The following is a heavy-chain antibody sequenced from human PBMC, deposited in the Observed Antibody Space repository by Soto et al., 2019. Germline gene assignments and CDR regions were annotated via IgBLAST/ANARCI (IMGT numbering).Heavy chain of an antibody. Sequence: ASVRVSCKASGYTFTSYAMHWVRQAPGQRLEWMGWINAGNGNTKYSQKFQGRVTITRDTSASTAYMELSSLRSEDTAVYYCARGLGLYYFDYWGQGTLVTVSS. CDR1: GYTFTSYA. D-gene: IGHD1-26*01. J-gene: IGHJ4*02. V-gene: IGHV1-3*01. CDR2: INAGNGNT. CDR3: ARGLGLYYFDY.